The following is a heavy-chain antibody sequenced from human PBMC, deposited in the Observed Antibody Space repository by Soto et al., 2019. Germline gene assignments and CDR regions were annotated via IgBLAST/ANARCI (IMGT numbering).Heavy chain of an antibody. Sequence: QVQLVQSGAEVKKPGASVKVSCKASGYTVTSYGIRWVRQAPGQGLEWLGWISAYNGNTNYAQKLQGRVTMTTDTSTSTAYMGLRSLRSDDTAVYYCARAIGDILVVVAAMIEYGMDVWGQGTTVTVSS. CDR3: ARAIGDILVVVAAMIEYGMDV. V-gene: IGHV1-18*01. J-gene: IGHJ6*02. CDR2: ISAYNGNT. D-gene: IGHD2-15*01. CDR1: GYTVTSYG.